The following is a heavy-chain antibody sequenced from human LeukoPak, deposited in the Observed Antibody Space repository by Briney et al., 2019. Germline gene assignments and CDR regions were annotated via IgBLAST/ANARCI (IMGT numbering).Heavy chain of an antibody. CDR2: IYPGDSDT. D-gene: IGHD6-19*01. J-gene: IGHJ3*02. CDR3: ARHRIAVAGHRNAFDI. CDR1: GYSFTSYW. Sequence: GESLKISCKGSGYSFTSYWIGWVRQMPGKGLEWMGIIYPGDSDTRYSPSFQGQVTISADKSISTAYLQWSSLKASDTAMCYCARHRIAVAGHRNAFDIWGQGTMVTVSS. V-gene: IGHV5-51*01.